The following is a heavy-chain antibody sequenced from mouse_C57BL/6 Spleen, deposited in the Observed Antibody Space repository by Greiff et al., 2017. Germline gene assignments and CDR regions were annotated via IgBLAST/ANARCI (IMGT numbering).Heavy chain of an antibody. CDR1: GFNIKDYY. D-gene: IGHD1-1*01. Sequence: EVQLQQSGAELVRPGASVKLSCTASGFNIKDYYMHWVKQRPEQGLEWIGRIDPEDGDTEYAPKFQGKATMTADTSSNTAYLQLSSLTSEDTAVYYCTTDYGSREAHNFDYWGQGTTLTVSS. J-gene: IGHJ2*01. CDR3: TTDYGSREAHNFDY. CDR2: IDPEDGDT. V-gene: IGHV14-1*01.